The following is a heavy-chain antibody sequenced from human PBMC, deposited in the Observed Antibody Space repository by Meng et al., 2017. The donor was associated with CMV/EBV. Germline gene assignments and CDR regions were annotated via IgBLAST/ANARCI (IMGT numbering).Heavy chain of an antibody. D-gene: IGHD6-13*01. Sequence: PETLSLTRAVYGGSSSGHYRSWIRQPPGKGLEWIGEINHSGSTNYNPSLKSRVTISVDTSKNQFSLKLSSVTAADTAVYYCARGRVSSWHGTSYYYYGMDVWGQGTTVTVSS. J-gene: IGHJ6*02. V-gene: IGHV4-34*01. CDR3: ARGRVSSWHGTSYYYYGMDV. CDR1: GGSSSGHY. CDR2: INHSGST.